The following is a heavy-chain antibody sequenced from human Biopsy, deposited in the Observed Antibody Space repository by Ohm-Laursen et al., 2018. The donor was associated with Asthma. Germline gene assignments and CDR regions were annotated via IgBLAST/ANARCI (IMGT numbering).Heavy chain of an antibody. CDR2: ISVYNGNT. CDR1: GYTFNSAG. D-gene: IGHD3-10*01. V-gene: IGHV1-18*01. CDR3: ARAVDYSHYYGIDV. J-gene: IGHJ6*02. Sequence: ASVKGSCKTSGYTFNSAGITWMRQAPGQGLEWMGWISVYNGNTKVAQKLQDRVTMITDTSTSTAYMELRSLRSDDTAVYFCARAVDYSHYYGIDVWGQGTTVTVS.